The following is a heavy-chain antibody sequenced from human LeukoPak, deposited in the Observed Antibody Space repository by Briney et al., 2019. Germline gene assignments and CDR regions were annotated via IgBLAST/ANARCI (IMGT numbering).Heavy chain of an antibody. V-gene: IGHV3-23*01. CDR2: ISGSGGST. J-gene: IGHJ4*02. CDR1: GFTFSSYA. D-gene: IGHD3-22*01. CDR3: AIMHGYYDGSGFWVQ. Sequence: GGSLRLSCAASGFTFSSYAMSWVRQAPGKGLEWVSAISGSGGSTYYADSVKGRFTISRDNTRNTLYLQMNSLRDEDTGVYYCAIMHGYYDGSGFWVQWGQGTLVTVSS.